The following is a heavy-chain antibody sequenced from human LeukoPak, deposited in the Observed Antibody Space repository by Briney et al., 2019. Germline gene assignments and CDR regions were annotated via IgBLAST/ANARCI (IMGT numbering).Heavy chain of an antibody. V-gene: IGHV3-7*01. CDR1: GCTFRSYW. D-gene: IGHD6-19*01. Sequence: GGSLRLSCAASGCTFRSYWMSWVRQAPGKGLEWVASIKQDGSEKYYVDSVKGRFTISRDNAKNSLYLQMNSLRAEDTAIYYCARDGARQINIAVPGGDYWGQGTLVTVSS. CDR2: IKQDGSEK. CDR3: ARDGARQINIAVPGGDY. J-gene: IGHJ4*02.